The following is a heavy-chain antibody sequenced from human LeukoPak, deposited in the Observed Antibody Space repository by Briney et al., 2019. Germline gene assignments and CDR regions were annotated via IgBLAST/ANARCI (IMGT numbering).Heavy chain of an antibody. D-gene: IGHD3-10*01. V-gene: IGHV3-49*04. CDR1: GFTFADYA. CDR3: SARRLREVIHDL. CDR2: IRGKAYGGTT. J-gene: IGHJ5*02. Sequence: PGRSLRLSCTTSGFTFADYAITWVRQAPGKGLEWVGFIRGKAYGGTTDYAASLRGRVSVSRDDSKNVAYLQMNSLKTEDTAIYYCSARRLREVIHDLWGRGTLVAVSP.